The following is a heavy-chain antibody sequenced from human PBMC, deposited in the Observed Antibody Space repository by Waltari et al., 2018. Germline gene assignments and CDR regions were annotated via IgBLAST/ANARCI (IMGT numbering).Heavy chain of an antibody. D-gene: IGHD3-16*01. V-gene: IGHV3-9*01. J-gene: IGHJ2*01. CDR1: GFDFYDYA. Sequence: EVQLVESGGGLVQPGRSLRLSCAASGFDFYDYAMHWVRQVPGKGLEWVSVVSWSGATVGYADSVNGRFAISRDNAKNSLYLQMNSLRVEDTAFYYCAASRGVYWHFDFWGRGTLVSVSS. CDR3: AASRGVYWHFDF. CDR2: VSWSGATV.